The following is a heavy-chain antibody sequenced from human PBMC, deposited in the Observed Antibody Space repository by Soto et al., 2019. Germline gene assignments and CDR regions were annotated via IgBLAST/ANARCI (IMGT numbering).Heavy chain of an antibody. CDR1: DGSFSGYY. Sequence: QVQLQQWGAGLLKPSETLFLTCALYDGSFSGYYWTWIRQPPGKGLEWIGQIKHSGITNYNPSLQSRVTMSVDTSKSQFSLTLTSATAADTAVYYWARGRGQPPTYYFGMDVWGQGITVTVSS. J-gene: IGHJ6*02. V-gene: IGHV4-34*01. CDR2: IKHSGIT. D-gene: IGHD3-10*01. CDR3: ARGRGQPPTYYFGMDV.